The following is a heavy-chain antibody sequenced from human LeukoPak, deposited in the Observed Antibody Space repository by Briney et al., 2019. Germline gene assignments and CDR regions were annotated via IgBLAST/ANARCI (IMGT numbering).Heavy chain of an antibody. V-gene: IGHV4-59*06. D-gene: IGHD3-22*01. CDR1: GGSISSHY. CDR3: ARADYYDSSGPFDY. J-gene: IGHJ4*02. Sequence: PSETLSLTCTVSGGSISSHYWSWIRQHPGKGLEWIGYIYYSGSTYYNPSLKSRVTISVDTSKNQFSLKLSSVTAADTAVYYCARADYYDSSGPFDYWGQGTLVTVSS. CDR2: IYYSGST.